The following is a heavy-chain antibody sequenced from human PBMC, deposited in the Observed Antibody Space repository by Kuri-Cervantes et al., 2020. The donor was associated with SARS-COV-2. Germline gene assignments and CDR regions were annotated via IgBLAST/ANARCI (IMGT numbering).Heavy chain of an antibody. V-gene: IGHV1-69*11. Sequence: SVKVSCKASGGTFSSYAISWVRQAPGQGLEWMGRIIPILGTANYAQKFQGRVTITADESTSTAYMELSSLRSEDTAVYYCARGPGSYHIWYYFDYWGQGALVTVSS. CDR2: IIPILGTA. D-gene: IGHD1-26*01. CDR3: ARGPGSYHIWYYFDY. J-gene: IGHJ4*02. CDR1: GGTFSSYA.